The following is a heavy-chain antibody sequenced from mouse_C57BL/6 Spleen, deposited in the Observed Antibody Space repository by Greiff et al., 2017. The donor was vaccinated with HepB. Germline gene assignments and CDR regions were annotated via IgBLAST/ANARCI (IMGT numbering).Heavy chain of an antibody. Sequence: VQLKESGPELVKPGASVKIPCKASGYTFTDYNMDWVKQSHGKSLEWIGDINPNNGGTIYNQKFKGKATLTVDKSSSTAYMELRSLTSEDTAVYYCARRRIYYDYDEAWFAYWGQGTLVTVSA. D-gene: IGHD2-4*01. V-gene: IGHV1-18*01. CDR3: ARRRIYYDYDEAWFAY. J-gene: IGHJ3*01. CDR1: GYTFTDYN. CDR2: INPNNGGT.